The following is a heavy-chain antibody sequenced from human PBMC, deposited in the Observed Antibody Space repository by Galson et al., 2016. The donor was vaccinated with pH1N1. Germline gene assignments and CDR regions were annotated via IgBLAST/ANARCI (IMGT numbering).Heavy chain of an antibody. CDR3: AHSLYGDYVGWFDP. CDR1: GFSLSTSGVG. D-gene: IGHD4-17*01. J-gene: IGHJ5*02. Sequence: PALVKPTQTLTLTCTFSGFSLSTSGVGVGWIRQPPGKAPEWLALIYWNDGKRYSPSLKSRLTITKDTSKNQVVLTMTNMDPVDTATYYCAHSLYGDYVGWFDPWGQGTLVTVSS. CDR2: IYWNDGK. V-gene: IGHV2-5*01.